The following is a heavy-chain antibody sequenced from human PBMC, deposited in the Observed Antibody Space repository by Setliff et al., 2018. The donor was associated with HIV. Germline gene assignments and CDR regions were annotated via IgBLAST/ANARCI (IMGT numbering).Heavy chain of an antibody. CDR3: ARQGAVTGHSFDS. J-gene: IGHJ4*02. Sequence: SETLSLTCSVSSGSIGSNYYWGWVRRPPGKGLEWIGNVHFGGSTYYNPSLDSRVTIHVATSKKQFFLSLSSVTAADTAVYYCARQGAVTGHSFDSWGPGALVTVSS. V-gene: IGHV4-39*01. D-gene: IGHD6-19*01. CDR2: VHFGGST. CDR1: SGSIGSNYY.